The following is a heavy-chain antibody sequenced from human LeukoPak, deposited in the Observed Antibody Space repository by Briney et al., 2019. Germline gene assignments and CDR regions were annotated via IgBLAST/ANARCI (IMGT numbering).Heavy chain of an antibody. Sequence: EASVKVSCKASGYTFTSYYMHWVRQAPGQGLEWMGIINPSGGSTSCAQKFQGRVTMTRDTSTSTVYMELSSLRSEDTAVYYCAREPSIVAAFDYWGQGTLVTVSS. CDR3: AREPSIVAAFDY. V-gene: IGHV1-46*01. CDR2: INPSGGST. J-gene: IGHJ4*02. D-gene: IGHD5-12*01. CDR1: GYTFTSYY.